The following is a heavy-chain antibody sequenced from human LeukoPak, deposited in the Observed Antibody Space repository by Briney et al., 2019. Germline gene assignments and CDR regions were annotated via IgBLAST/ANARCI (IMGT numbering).Heavy chain of an antibody. CDR3: ARGICSGGSCYPDY. Sequence: SETLSLTCTVSGGSISSGSYYWSWIRQPPGKGLEWIGYIYYSGSTYYNPSLKSRVTISVDTSKNQFSLKLSSVTAADTAVYYCARGICSGGSCYPDYWGQGTLVTVSS. CDR1: GGSISSGSYY. CDR2: IYYSGST. D-gene: IGHD2-15*01. V-gene: IGHV4-30-4*08. J-gene: IGHJ4*02.